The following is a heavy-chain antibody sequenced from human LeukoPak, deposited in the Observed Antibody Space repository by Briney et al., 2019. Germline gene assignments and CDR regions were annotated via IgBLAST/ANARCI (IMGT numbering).Heavy chain of an antibody. CDR3: ARDVPLGCSGGSCYAADY. V-gene: IGHV3-7*01. CDR2: INQDGSEK. CDR1: GFTFSNFW. J-gene: IGHJ4*02. Sequence: PGGSLRLSCAASGFTFSNFWMNWVRQAPGKGLEWVAHINQDGSEKYYVDSVKGRFTISRDNAKNSLYLQMNSLRAEDTSVYYCARDVPLGCSGGSCYAADYWGQGTLVTVSS. D-gene: IGHD2-15*01.